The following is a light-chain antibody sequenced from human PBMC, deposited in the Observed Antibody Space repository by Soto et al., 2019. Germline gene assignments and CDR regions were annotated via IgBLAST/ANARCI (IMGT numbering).Light chain of an antibody. J-gene: IGKJ1*01. CDR3: QQRSNWPTWT. CDR2: DAS. Sequence: ILMTQSPATLSVSQSGRVTLSCRTSHIVNGHLAWYQQKPGQAPRLLIYDASNRATGIPARFSGSGSGTDFTLTISSLEPEDFAVYYCQQRSNWPTWTFGQGTKVDIK. CDR1: HIVNGH. V-gene: IGKV3-11*01.